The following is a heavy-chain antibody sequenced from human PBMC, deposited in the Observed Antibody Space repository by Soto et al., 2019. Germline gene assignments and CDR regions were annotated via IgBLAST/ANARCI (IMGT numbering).Heavy chain of an antibody. J-gene: IGHJ4*02. D-gene: IGHD3-22*01. CDR3: ARALSGYYYYFDY. CDR2: IYYSGST. Sequence: TSETLSLTCTVSGGSISSGGYYWSWIRQHPGKGLEWIGYIYYSGSTYYNPSLKSRVTISVDTSKNQFSLKLSSVTAADTAVYYCARALSGYYYYFDYWGQGTLVTVSS. CDR1: GGSISSGGYY. V-gene: IGHV4-31*03.